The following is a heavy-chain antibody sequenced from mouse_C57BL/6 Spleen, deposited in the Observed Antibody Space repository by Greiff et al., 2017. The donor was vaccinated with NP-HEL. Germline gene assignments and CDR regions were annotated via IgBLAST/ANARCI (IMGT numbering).Heavy chain of an antibody. CDR3: ARGDYSKFFYLDY. V-gene: IGHV1-54*01. CDR1: GYAFTNYL. D-gene: IGHD2-5*01. Sequence: VQLQQSGAELVRPGTSVKVSCKASGYAFTNYLIEWVKQRPGQGLEWIGVINPGSGGTNYNEKFKGKATLTADKSSSTAYMQLSSLTSEDSAVYFCARGDYSKFFYLDYWGQGTTLTVSS. CDR2: INPGSGGT. J-gene: IGHJ2*01.